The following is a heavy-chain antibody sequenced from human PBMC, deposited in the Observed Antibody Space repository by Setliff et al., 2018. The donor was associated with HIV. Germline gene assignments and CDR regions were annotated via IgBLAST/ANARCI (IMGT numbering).Heavy chain of an antibody. CDR2: IRSKAYGSTT. D-gene: IGHD5-12*01. CDR3: TRDRVATTSLLYYFDD. V-gene: IGHV3-49*03. J-gene: IGHJ4*02. Sequence: GGSLRLSCTASGFTFGNYAMSWFRQAPGKGLEWVGFIRSKAYGSTTEYAASVKGRFTISRDDSKSIASLQMNSLKTEDTAIYYCTRDRVATTSLLYYFDDWGQGILVTAPQ. CDR1: GFTFGNYA.